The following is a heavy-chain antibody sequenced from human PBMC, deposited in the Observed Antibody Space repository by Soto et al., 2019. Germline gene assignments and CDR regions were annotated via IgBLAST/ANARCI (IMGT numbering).Heavy chain of an antibody. CDR1: GYNFVTYW. Sequence: GESLKISCKASGYNFVTYWIGWVRQMPGKGLEWMGIVYPGDSATRYSPSFQGQVTISADKSINTAYLQWSSLKASDTGIYYCARRVAVASSAWWFDPWGQGTQVTVSS. V-gene: IGHV5-51*01. CDR2: VYPGDSAT. D-gene: IGHD6-19*01. J-gene: IGHJ5*02. CDR3: ARRVAVASSAWWFDP.